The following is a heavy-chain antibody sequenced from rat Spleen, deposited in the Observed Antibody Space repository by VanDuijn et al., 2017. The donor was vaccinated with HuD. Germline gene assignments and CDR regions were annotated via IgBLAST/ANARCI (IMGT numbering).Heavy chain of an antibody. CDR2: ISYDGSST. D-gene: IGHD4-3*01. CDR3: ARAGGSGYYFDY. CDR1: GFTFSDYY. Sequence: EVQLVESDGGLVQPGRSLKLSCAASGFTFSDYYMAWVRQAPTKGLEWVATISYDGSSTYYRDSVKGRFTISRDNAKSTLYLQMDSLRSEDTATCYCARAGGSGYYFDYWGQGVMVTVSS. J-gene: IGHJ2*01. V-gene: IGHV5-29*01.